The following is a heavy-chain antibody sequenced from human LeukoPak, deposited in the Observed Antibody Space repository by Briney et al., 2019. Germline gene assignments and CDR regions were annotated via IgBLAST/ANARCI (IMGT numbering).Heavy chain of an antibody. D-gene: IGHD4-17*01. Sequence: SPSETLSLTCTVSGGSISRGDYYWSWIRQPPGKGLEWIGYIYYSGSTYYNPSLKSRVTISVDTSKNQFSLKLSSVTAADTAVYYCARDLYGDYPDPWGQGTLVTVSS. V-gene: IGHV4-30-4*01. CDR2: IYYSGST. CDR3: ARDLYGDYPDP. CDR1: GGSISRGDYY. J-gene: IGHJ5*02.